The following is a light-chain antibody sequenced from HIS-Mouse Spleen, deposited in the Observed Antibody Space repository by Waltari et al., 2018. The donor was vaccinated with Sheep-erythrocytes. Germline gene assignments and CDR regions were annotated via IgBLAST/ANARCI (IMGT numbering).Light chain of an antibody. V-gene: IGLV2-11*01. CDR1: SSDVGGYNY. CDR2: DGS. J-gene: IGLJ1*01. Sequence: QSALTQPRSVSASPGQSVTISCTRTSSDVGGYNYFSWYQQHPGKAPKLMIYDGSKRPSGVPDRFSGSKSGNTASLTISGLQAEDEADYYCCSYAGSYNHVFATGTKVTVL. CDR3: CSYAGSYNHV.